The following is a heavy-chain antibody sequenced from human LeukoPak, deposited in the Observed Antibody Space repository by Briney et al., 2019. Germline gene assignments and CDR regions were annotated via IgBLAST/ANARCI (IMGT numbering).Heavy chain of an antibody. CDR1: GSTFTNFG. CDR3: ARGTSWPPYFFDY. J-gene: IGHJ4*02. CDR2: ISAYNGNT. D-gene: IGHD6-13*01. Sequence: ASVKVSCKTSGSTFTNFGVTWVRQAPGQGLEWMGWISAYNGNTNYAQNLQGRVTMTTDTSTSTAYMELRSLRSDDTAVYYCARGTSWPPYFFDYWGQGTLVSVSS. V-gene: IGHV1-18*01.